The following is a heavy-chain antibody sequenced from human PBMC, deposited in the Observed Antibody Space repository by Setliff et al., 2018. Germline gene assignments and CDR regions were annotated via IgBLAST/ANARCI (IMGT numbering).Heavy chain of an antibody. CDR2: IKQDGSEK. CDR3: ARDSPQYYYGMDV. J-gene: IGHJ6*02. CDR1: GGSISSSNW. V-gene: IGHV3-7*01. Sequence: ETLSLTCAVSGGSISSSNWWSWVRQAPGKGLEWVANIKQDGSEKYYVDSVKGRFTISRDNAKNSLYLQMNSLRAEDTAVYYCARDSPQYYYGMDVWGQGTTVTVSS.